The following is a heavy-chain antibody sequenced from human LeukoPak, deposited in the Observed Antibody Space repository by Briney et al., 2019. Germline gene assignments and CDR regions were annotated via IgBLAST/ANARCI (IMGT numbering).Heavy chain of an antibody. V-gene: IGHV3-15*01. Sequence: KPGGSLSLSCAASGFTFSNAWMSWVRQAPGKGLEWVGRIKSKTDGGTTDYAAPVKGRFTISRDDSKNTLYLQMNSLKTEDTAVYYCTTRTVQLERIFDYWGQGTLVTASS. D-gene: IGHD1-1*01. CDR1: GFTFSNAW. CDR2: IKSKTDGGTT. CDR3: TTRTVQLERIFDY. J-gene: IGHJ4*02.